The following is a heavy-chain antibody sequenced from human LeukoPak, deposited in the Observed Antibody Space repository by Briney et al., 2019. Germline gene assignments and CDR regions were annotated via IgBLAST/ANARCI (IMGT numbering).Heavy chain of an antibody. V-gene: IGHV4-59*01. CDR1: GGSISSYY. CDR3: ARGVAAADFRFDP. D-gene: IGHD6-13*01. CDR2: VYYSVTT. J-gene: IGHJ5*02. Sequence: PSETLSLTCTVAGGSISSYYWGWIRQPPGKGLEYIGFVYYSVTTKYNPSLKSRATISVDTSKKQFSLKLTSVTAADTAVYYCARGVAAADFRFDPWGQGTLVTVSS.